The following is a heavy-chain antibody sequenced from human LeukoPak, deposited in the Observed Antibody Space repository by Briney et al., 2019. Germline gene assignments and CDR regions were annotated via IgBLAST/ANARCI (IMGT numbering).Heavy chain of an antibody. CDR2: ISYDGSNK. J-gene: IGHJ4*02. V-gene: IGHV3-30*03. CDR1: GFTFSSYG. CDR3: ARDQAGRYSGIDY. Sequence: GRSLRLSCAASGFTFSSYGMHWVRQAPGKGLEWVAVISYDGSNKYYADSVKGRFTISRDNAKNSLYLEMNSLRAEDTAVYYCARDQAGRYSGIDYWGQGTLVTVSS. D-gene: IGHD1-26*01.